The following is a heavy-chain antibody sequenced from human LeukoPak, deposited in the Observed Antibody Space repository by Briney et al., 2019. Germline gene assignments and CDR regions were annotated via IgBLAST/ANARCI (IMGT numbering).Heavy chain of an antibody. CDR1: GFTVSSNY. CDR2: IYSGGST. CDR3: ARDLRLSDAFDI. Sequence: GGSLRLSCAASGFTVSSNYMSWVRQAPGKGLEWVSVIYSGGSTYYADSVKGRFTISRDNSKNTLYLQMNSLRAEDTAVYYCARDLRLSDAFDIWGQGTMVTVSS. V-gene: IGHV3-66*01. J-gene: IGHJ3*02. D-gene: IGHD2-2*01.